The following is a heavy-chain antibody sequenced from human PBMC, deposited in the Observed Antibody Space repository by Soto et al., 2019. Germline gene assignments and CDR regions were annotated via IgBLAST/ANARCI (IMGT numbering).Heavy chain of an antibody. V-gene: IGHV4-59*01. D-gene: IGHD1-26*01. CDR2: IYSSGST. CDR1: GGSISSYY. J-gene: IGHJ4*02. CDR3: AATTRY. Sequence: SETLSLTCTVSGGSISSYYWSWIRQPPGKGLEWIGYIYSSGSTNYNPSLKGRVTMSLDTSKNQVSLNVTSVTAADTAVYYCAATTRYWGQGRLVTVSS.